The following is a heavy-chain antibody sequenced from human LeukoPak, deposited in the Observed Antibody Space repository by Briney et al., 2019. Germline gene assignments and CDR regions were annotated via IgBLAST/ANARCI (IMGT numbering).Heavy chain of an antibody. V-gene: IGHV4-30-2*01. CDR2: IYHSGST. Sequence: PSQTLSLTCAVSGGSISSGGYSWSWIRQPPGQGLEWIGYIYHSGSTYYNPSLKSRVTISVDTSKNQFSLKLSSVTAADTAVYYCARGHGEYGAAGTRSSNFDYWGQGTLVTVSS. CDR3: ARGHGEYGAAGTRSSNFDY. J-gene: IGHJ4*02. CDR1: GGSISSGGYS. D-gene: IGHD6-13*01.